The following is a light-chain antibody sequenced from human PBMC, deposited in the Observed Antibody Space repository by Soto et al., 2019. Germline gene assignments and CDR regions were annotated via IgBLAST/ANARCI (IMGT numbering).Light chain of an antibody. CDR3: QKSYTIPCM. CDR2: GAS. Sequence: DIQMTQSPSSLSASLGDRVTITCRASHYVGPLLNWYQQKPGKAPKVLIYGASSLHGGVPSRFSVRGSGSDFTLTITSLHPEVSATNFCQKSYTIPCMFGQGTKVEI. J-gene: IGKJ1*01. CDR1: HYVGPL. V-gene: IGKV1-39*01.